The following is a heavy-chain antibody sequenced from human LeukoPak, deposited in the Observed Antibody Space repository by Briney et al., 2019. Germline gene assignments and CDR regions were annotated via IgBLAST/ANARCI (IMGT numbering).Heavy chain of an antibody. CDR2: MYYSGST. V-gene: IGHV4-59*05. D-gene: IGHD3-10*01. CDR1: GGSISSYY. J-gene: IGHJ4*02. Sequence: PSETLSLTCTVSGGSISSYYWSWIRQPPGKGLEWIGSMYYSGSTTYYNPSLMSRVTISVDTSKKQFSLKLTSVTAADTAVYYCARQSHYYGSGSTFDYWGQGALVTVSS. CDR3: ARQSHYYGSGSTFDY.